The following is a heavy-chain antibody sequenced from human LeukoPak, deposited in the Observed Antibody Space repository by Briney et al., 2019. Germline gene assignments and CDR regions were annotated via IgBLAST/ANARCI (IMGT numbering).Heavy chain of an antibody. J-gene: IGHJ3*02. CDR2: MNPNSGNT. CDR1: GYTFTSYG. Sequence: GASVKVSCKASGYTFTSYGISWVRQAPGQGLEWMGWMNPNSGNTGYAQKFQGRVTMTRNTSISTAYMELSSLRSEDTAVYYCARGLGATVTTVDAFDIWGQGTMVTVSS. V-gene: IGHV1-8*02. D-gene: IGHD4-17*01. CDR3: ARGLGATVTTVDAFDI.